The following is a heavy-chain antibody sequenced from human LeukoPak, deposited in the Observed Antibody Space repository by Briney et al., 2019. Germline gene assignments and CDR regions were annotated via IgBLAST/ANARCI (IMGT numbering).Heavy chain of an antibody. CDR2: SYYTGST. V-gene: IGHV4-39*01. CDR3: ARQPPLSSSWYYFDY. Sequence: SETLSLTCTVSGGSISSSSYYWGWIRQPPGKGLEWIGGSYYTGSTYYNPSLKSRVTISVDTSKNQFSLKLSAADTAVEAVDHCARQPPLSSSWYYFDYWGQGTLVTVSS. J-gene: IGHJ4*02. D-gene: IGHD6-13*01. CDR1: GGSISSSSYY.